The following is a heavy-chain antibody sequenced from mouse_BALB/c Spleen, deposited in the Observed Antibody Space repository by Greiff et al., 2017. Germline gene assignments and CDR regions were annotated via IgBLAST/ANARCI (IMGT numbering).Heavy chain of an antibody. CDR3: ATIYYYGSRGYYYAMDY. CDR2: ISYSGST. Sequence: EVQLQQSGPGLVKPSQSLSLTCTVTGYSITSDYAWNWIRQFPGNKLEWMGYISYSGSTSYNPSLKSRISITRDTSKNQFFLQLNSVTTEDTATYYCATIYYYGSRGYYYAMDYWGQGTSVTVSS. D-gene: IGHD1-1*01. J-gene: IGHJ4*01. V-gene: IGHV3-2*02. CDR1: GYSITSDYA.